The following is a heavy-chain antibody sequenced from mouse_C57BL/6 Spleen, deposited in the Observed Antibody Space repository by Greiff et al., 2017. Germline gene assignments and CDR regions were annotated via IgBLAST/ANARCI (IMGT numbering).Heavy chain of an antibody. CDR1: GYTFTSYW. CDR3: ARGLRQAGGLDY. J-gene: IGHJ2*01. Sequence: QVQLKQPGAELVKPGASVKLSCKASGYTFTSYWMQWVKQRPGQGLEWIGEIDPSDSYTNYNQKFKGKATLTVDTSSSTAYMQLSSLTSEDSAVYYCARGLRQAGGLDYWGQGTTLTVSS. CDR2: IDPSDSYT. D-gene: IGHD1-1*01. V-gene: IGHV1-50*01.